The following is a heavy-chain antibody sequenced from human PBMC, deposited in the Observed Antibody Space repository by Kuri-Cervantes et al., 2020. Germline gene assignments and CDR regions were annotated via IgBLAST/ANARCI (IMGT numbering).Heavy chain of an antibody. Sequence: GGSLRLSCAASGFTFDDYAMHWVRQAPGKGLEWVSGISWNSGSIGYADSVKGRFTISRDNAKNSLYLQMNSLRAEDTAVYYCATWTFPPPTPHDYWGQGTLVTVSS. V-gene: IGHV3-9*01. CDR2: ISWNSGSI. J-gene: IGHJ4*02. D-gene: IGHD1-1*01. CDR1: GFTFDDYA. CDR3: ATWTFPPPTPHDY.